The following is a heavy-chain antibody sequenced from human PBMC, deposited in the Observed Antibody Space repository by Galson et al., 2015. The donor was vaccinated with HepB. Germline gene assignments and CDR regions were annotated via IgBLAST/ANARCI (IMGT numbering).Heavy chain of an antibody. Sequence: SLRLSCAASGFTFSSCAMSWVRQAPGMGLEWVSTLSGSGGSTYYADSVKGRFTISRDNSKKTLYLQMNSLRAEDTAVYYCAKDRRDWYFDLWGRGTLVTVSS. CDR3: AKDRRDWYFDL. CDR1: GFTFSSCA. CDR2: LSGSGGST. V-gene: IGHV3-23*01. J-gene: IGHJ2*01.